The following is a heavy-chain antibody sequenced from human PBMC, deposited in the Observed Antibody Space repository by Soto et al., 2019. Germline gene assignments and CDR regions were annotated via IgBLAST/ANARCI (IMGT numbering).Heavy chain of an antibody. CDR2: IHHSGVT. Sequence: SETLSLTCAVSGDSITSSYWSWVRQPPGKGLEWIADIHHSGVTNYNPSLLTRVTISIDKSKNQFSLKLSSMTAADTAVYYCARPEPSTAAGTYWGQGTLVTVSS. CDR3: ARPEPSTAAGTY. CDR1: GDSITSSYW. J-gene: IGHJ4*02. V-gene: IGHV4-4*02. D-gene: IGHD6-13*01.